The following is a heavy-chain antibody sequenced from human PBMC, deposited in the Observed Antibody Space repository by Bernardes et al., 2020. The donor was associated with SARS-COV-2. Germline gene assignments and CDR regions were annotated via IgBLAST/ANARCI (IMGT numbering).Heavy chain of an antibody. CDR1: GGSFSGYY. J-gene: IGHJ3*02. Sequence: SEPLSLTCAVYGGSFSGYYWSWIRQPPGKGLEWIGEINHSGSTNYNPSLKSRVTISVDTSKNQFSLKLSSVTAADTAVYYCARVSVGDVVVPAAIWPGLVAFDIWGQGTMVTVSS. CDR3: ARVSVGDVVVPAAIWPGLVAFDI. V-gene: IGHV4-34*01. D-gene: IGHD2-2*01. CDR2: INHSGST.